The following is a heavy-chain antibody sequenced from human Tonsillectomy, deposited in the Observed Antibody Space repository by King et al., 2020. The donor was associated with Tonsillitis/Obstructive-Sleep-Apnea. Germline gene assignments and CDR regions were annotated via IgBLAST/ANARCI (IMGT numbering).Heavy chain of an antibody. D-gene: IGHD5-12*01. Sequence: VQLVESGGGLVKPGGSLRLSCAVSGFTFSSYSMNWVRQAPGKGLEWVSSISTSSSYIYYADSVKGRFTISRDNAKNSLYLQMNSLRSGDTAVYYCGRERGYSGYDPADYWGQGTLVTVSS. CDR1: GFTFSSYS. J-gene: IGHJ4*02. CDR3: GRERGYSGYDPADY. V-gene: IGHV3-21*01. CDR2: ISTSSSYI.